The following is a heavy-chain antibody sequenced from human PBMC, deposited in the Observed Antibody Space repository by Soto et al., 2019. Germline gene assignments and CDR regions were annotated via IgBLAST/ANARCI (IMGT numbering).Heavy chain of an antibody. CDR2: ISSGGSSI. CDR3: GRPGDYGMDV. D-gene: IGHD3-10*01. J-gene: IGHJ6*01. Sequence: EVHLVESGGGLVQPGGSLRLSCAASGFTFSIYSMTWVRQAPGKGLEWVSYISSGGSSIYHADSVKGRFTISRDSAKNSLYLQMDSLRDEDTAVYYCGRPGDYGMDVWGRGTTVSVSS. V-gene: IGHV3-48*02. CDR1: GFTFSIYS.